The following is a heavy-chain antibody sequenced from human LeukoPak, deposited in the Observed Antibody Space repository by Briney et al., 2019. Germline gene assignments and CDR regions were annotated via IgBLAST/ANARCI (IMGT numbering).Heavy chain of an antibody. V-gene: IGHV4-4*07. Sequence: PSETLSLTCTVSGGSISSYYWSWIRQPAGKGLEWIGRIYTSGSTNYNPSLKSRVTISVDTSKNQFSLKLSSVTAADTAVYYCAREYYGSGSYGFDYWGQGTLVTVSS. D-gene: IGHD3-10*01. CDR1: GGSISSYY. CDR3: AREYYGSGSYGFDY. J-gene: IGHJ4*02. CDR2: IYTSGST.